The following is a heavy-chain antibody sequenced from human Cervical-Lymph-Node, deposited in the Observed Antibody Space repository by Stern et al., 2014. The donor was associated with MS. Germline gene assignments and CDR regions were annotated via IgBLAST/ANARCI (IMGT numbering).Heavy chain of an antibody. V-gene: IGHV1-24*01. D-gene: IGHD3-22*01. CDR3: ATPLTRYDSSGFDY. CDR1: GYTLTELS. CDR2: FDPEDDET. J-gene: IGHJ4*02. Sequence: QVQLVQSGAEVKQPGASVKVSCKVSGYTLTELSMHWVRQAPGKGLEWMGGFDPEDDETIYAQKFQGRVTMTEDTSTDTAYMELSSLRSEDTAVYYCATPLTRYDSSGFDYWGQGTLVTVSS.